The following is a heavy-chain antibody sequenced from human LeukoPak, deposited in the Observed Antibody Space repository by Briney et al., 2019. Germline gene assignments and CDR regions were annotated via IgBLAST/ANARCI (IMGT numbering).Heavy chain of an antibody. CDR3: AREWELLPGLDY. D-gene: IGHD1-26*01. Sequence: SETLSLTCVVYGGSFSGYYWSWIRQPPGKGLEWIGEIHHSGSTNYNPSLKSRVTISVDPSKNQFSLKLSSVTAADTAVYFCAREWELLPGLDYWGQGTLGTVSS. J-gene: IGHJ4*02. V-gene: IGHV4-34*01. CDR2: IHHSGST. CDR1: GGSFSGYY.